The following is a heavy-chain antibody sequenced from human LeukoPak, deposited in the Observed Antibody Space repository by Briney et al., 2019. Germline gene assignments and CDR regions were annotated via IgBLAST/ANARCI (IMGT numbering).Heavy chain of an antibody. CDR1: GFTFSSYS. J-gene: IGHJ4*02. Sequence: GGSLRLSCAASGFTFSSYSMNWVRQVPGKGLEWVSSISSSSSYIYYADSMKGRFTISRDNAKNSLYLQMNSLRAEGTVVYYCAREILYYFDYWGQGTLVTVSS. V-gene: IGHV3-21*01. CDR2: ISSSSSYI. CDR3: AREILYYFDY.